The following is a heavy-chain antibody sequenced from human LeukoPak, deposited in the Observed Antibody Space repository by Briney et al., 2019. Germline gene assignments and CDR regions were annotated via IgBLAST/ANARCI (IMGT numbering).Heavy chain of an antibody. V-gene: IGHV3-30-3*01. CDR3: ARDPSRVGARPFDY. CDR1: GFTFSSYA. J-gene: IGHJ4*02. Sequence: GGSLRLSCAASGFTFSSYATHWVRQAPGKGLEWVAVISYDGSNKYYADSVKGRFTISRDNSKNTLYLQMNSLRAEDTAVYYCARDPSRVGARPFDYWGQGTLVTVSS. CDR2: ISYDGSNK. D-gene: IGHD1-26*01.